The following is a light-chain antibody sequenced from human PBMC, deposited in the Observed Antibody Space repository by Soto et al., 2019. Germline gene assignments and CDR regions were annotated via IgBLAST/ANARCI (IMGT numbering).Light chain of an antibody. V-gene: IGKV1-5*03. CDR3: QQYNSYPYT. CDR1: QSISSW. Sequence: DIQMTQSPSTLSASVGDRVTITCRASQSISSWLAWYQQKPGKAPKLLIYKASSLESGVPSRFSGSGSGTEFTLTISSPQPDDFATYYCQQYNSYPYTFGQGTKVDI. J-gene: IGKJ2*01. CDR2: KAS.